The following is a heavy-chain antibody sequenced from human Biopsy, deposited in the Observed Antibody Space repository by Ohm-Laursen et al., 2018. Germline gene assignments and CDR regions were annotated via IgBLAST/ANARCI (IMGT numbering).Heavy chain of an antibody. CDR3: ARSRGSSGIATIYYYGMDV. J-gene: IGHJ6*02. CDR2: ISGTTTKT. Sequence: SLRLSCAASGFTFNIYAMNWVRQAPGKGLEWVSTISGTTTKTYYADSVKGRFTISRDNSKNTVSLQMNSLRAEDTAVYYCARSRGSSGIATIYYYGMDVWGQGTTVTVSS. CDR1: GFTFNIYA. V-gene: IGHV3-23*01. D-gene: IGHD3-10*01.